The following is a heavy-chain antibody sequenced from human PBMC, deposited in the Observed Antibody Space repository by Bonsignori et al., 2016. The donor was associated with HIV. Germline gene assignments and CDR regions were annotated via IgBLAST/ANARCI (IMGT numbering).Heavy chain of an antibody. CDR2: IYPGDSNI. D-gene: IGHD4-17*01. V-gene: IGHV5-51*01. J-gene: IGHJ6*03. CDR3: ARVSHDYAEDGAAPWYHFYMDV. Sequence: VRQMPGKGLEWMGIIYPGDSNIRYSPSFQGQVTISADKSITTAYLQWSRLTAADSAMYYCARVSHDYAEDGAAPWYHFYMDVWGTGTSVTVSS.